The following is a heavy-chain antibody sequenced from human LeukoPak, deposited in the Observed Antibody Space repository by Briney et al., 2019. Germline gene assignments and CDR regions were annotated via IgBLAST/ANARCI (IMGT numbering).Heavy chain of an antibody. D-gene: IGHD3-22*01. Sequence: GGSLRLSCAASGFTVSSNYMSWVRQAPGKGLEWVSVIYSGGSTYYADSVKGRFTISRDNSKNTLYLQMNSLRAEDTAVYYCASEGRYYDSSGYSRTFDYWGQGTLVTVSS. V-gene: IGHV3-66*02. CDR1: GFTVSSNY. CDR3: ASEGRYYDSSGYSRTFDY. J-gene: IGHJ4*02. CDR2: IYSGGST.